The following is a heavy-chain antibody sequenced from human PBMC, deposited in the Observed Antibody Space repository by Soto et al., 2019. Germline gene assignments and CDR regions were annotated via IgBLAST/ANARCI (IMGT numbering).Heavy chain of an antibody. CDR3: ARGVVPAAGAAPHCFRYGVDV. J-gene: IGHJ6*01. Sequence: QVQLVQSVPEVKQPGSSEKVSCKTSGDTFKKFAISWVRQAPGQGPEWMGGTIHMFLTTKYTQKFQGRGTFTADKSTGTAYMDRPSVMSEATATYFWARGVVPAAGAAPHCFRYGVDVWGQVATVSVS. V-gene: IGHV1-69*06. D-gene: IGHD2-2*01. CDR2: TIHMFLTT. CDR1: GDTFKKFA.